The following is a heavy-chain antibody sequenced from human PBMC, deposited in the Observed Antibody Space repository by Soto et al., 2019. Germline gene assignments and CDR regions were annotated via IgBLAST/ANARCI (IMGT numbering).Heavy chain of an antibody. J-gene: IGHJ4*02. CDR1: GFTFSSYA. CDR2: ISGSGGST. CDR3: AKDRPIDSSGWLHDY. V-gene: IGHV3-23*01. D-gene: IGHD6-19*01. Sequence: GGSLRLSCAASGFTFSSYAMSWVRQAPGKGLEWVSVISGSGGSTYYADSVKGRFTISRDNSKNTLYLQMNSLRAEDTAVYYCAKDRPIDSSGWLHDYWGQGTLVTVSS.